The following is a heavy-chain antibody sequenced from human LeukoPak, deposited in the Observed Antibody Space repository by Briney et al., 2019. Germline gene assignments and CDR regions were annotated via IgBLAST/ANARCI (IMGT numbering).Heavy chain of an antibody. Sequence: GGSLRLSCAASGFTFSNYWMHWVRQAPGKGLVWVSRINSDGLITNYADSVKGRFTVSRDNPKNTLYLQMNSLRAEDTAVYYCARGATGYWGQGTLVTVSS. CDR2: INSDGLIT. CDR1: GFTFSNYW. V-gene: IGHV3-74*01. CDR3: ARGATGY. J-gene: IGHJ4*02.